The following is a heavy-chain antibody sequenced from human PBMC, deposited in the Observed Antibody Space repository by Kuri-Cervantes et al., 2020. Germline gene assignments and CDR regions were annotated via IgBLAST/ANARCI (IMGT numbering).Heavy chain of an antibody. Sequence: ASVKVSCKASGYTFTSYDINWVRQATGQGLEWMGWMNPNSGNTGYAQKFQGRVTMTRNTSISTAYMELSSLRSEDTAVYYCARATAYGRSGYYYYMDVWGKGTTVTVSS. D-gene: IGHD1-14*01. J-gene: IGHJ6*03. CDR1: GYTFTSYD. CDR2: MNPNSGNT. CDR3: ARATAYGRSGYYYYMDV. V-gene: IGHV1-8*02.